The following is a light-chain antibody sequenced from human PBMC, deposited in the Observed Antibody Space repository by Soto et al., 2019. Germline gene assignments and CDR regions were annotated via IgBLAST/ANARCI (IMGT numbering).Light chain of an antibody. J-gene: IGKJ2*01. CDR3: QQFGGSPMYT. Sequence: EIVLTQSPGTLSLSPGQRATLSCRASQSVSRNYLAWYQQRPGQAPKLLISDASTRAPGTPDRFSGSGSGTEFTLSISSLESEDSAVYYCQQFGGSPMYTFGQGTKLEIK. CDR2: DAS. CDR1: QSVSRNY. V-gene: IGKV3-20*01.